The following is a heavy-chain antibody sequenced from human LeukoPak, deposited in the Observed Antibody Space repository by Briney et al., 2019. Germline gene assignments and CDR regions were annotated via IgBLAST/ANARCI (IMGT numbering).Heavy chain of an antibody. CDR3: GRYLGSSKFDY. Sequence: SETLSLTCAVSGYSISSGYYWGWIRQPPGKGLEWIGSIYHSGSTYYNPSLKSRVTISVDTSKNQFSLKLSSVTAANTAVYYCGRYLGSSKFDYWGQGTLVTVSS. D-gene: IGHD6-13*01. J-gene: IGHJ4*02. CDR2: IYHSGST. CDR1: GYSISSGYY. V-gene: IGHV4-38-2*01.